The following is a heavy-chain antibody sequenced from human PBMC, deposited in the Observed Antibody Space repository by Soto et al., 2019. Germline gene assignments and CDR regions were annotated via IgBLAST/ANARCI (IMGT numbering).Heavy chain of an antibody. CDR2: IFYSGST. CDR3: ARQPTTGDTDLWFDP. V-gene: IGHV4-39*01. D-gene: IGHD2-21*01. J-gene: IGHJ5*02. Sequence: QLQLLESGPGLVKASETLSLTCNVSGGSISTSRSDWAWIRQPPGKGLEWLANIFYSGSTYYNPSLASRVTVSVDTPKNEFSLKLRSVTAADTAVYYCARQPTTGDTDLWFDPWGQGTLVTVSS. CDR1: GGSISTSRSD.